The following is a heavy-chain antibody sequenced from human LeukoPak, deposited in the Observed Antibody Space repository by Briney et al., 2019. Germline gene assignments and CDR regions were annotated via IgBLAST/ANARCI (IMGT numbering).Heavy chain of an antibody. CDR2: IYSGGST. CDR3: ARGAIFVGGVGAQDY. J-gene: IGHJ4*02. Sequence: GGSLRLSCAASGFTLTGNYMSWVRQAPGKGLEWVSVIYSGGSTFYADSVKGRFTISRDNSKNTLFLQMHSLRAEDTAVYYCARGAIFVGGVGAQDYWGQGTLVTVSS. D-gene: IGHD1-26*01. V-gene: IGHV3-53*01. CDR1: GFTLTGNY.